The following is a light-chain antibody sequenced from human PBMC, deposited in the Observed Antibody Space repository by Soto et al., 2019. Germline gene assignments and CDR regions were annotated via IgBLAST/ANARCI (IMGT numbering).Light chain of an antibody. CDR1: QSLAYSDGNTY. J-gene: IGKJ2*01. CDR3: MQGTLWPPYT. V-gene: IGKV2-30*01. CDR2: KVS. Sequence: DVVMTQSPLSLPVTLGQPASISCRSSQSLAYSDGNTYLNWFQQRPGQSPRRLIYKVSNRDYGDPDRFSGRGSGTDFTLKISRVEAEDVGVYYCMQGTLWPPYTFGQGTKLEIK.